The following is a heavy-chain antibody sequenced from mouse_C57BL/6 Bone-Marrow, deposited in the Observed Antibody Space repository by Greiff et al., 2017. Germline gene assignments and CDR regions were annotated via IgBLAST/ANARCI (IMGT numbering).Heavy chain of an antibody. CDR3: TNTTEVATWRNSFDY. D-gene: IGHD1-1*01. CDR1: GFNIKDYY. Sequence: VQLQQSGAELVRPGASVKLSCTASGFNIKDYYMHWVKQRPEQGLEWIGRIDPEAGDTEYAPQFQGKATMTADTSSNTAYLQLSSLTSEDSAFDYCTNTTEVATWRNSFDYWGQGTTLTVSS. V-gene: IGHV14-1*01. CDR2: IDPEAGDT. J-gene: IGHJ2*01.